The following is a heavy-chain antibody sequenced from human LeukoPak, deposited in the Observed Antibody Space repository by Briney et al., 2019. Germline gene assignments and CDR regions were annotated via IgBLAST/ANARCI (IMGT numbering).Heavy chain of an antibody. CDR2: IYYSGST. CDR3: ARTSRDGYNMRFDP. V-gene: IGHV4-59*01. Sequence: SETLSLTCTVSGGSISSYYWTWIRQPPGKGLEWIGYIYYSGSTNYNPSLKSRVTISVDTSKNQFSLKLSSVTAADTAVYYCARTSRDGYNMRFDPWGQGTLVTVSS. J-gene: IGHJ5*02. CDR1: GGSISSYY. D-gene: IGHD5-24*01.